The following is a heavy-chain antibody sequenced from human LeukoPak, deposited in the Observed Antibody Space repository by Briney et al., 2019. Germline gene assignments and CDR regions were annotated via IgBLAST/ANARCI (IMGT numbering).Heavy chain of an antibody. D-gene: IGHD5-24*01. CDR2: IYYSGST. V-gene: IGHV4-59*01. Sequence: SETLSLTCTVSGGSISSYYWSWIRQPPGKGLEWIGYIYYSGSTNYNPSLKSRVTISVDTSKNQFSLRLSSVTAADTAVYYCTRERRDGYKVYFDYWGQGTLVTVSS. CDR3: TRERRDGYKVYFDY. J-gene: IGHJ4*02. CDR1: GGSISSYY.